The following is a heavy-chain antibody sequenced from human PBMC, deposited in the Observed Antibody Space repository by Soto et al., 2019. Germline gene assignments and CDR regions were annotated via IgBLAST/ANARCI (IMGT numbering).Heavy chain of an antibody. J-gene: IGHJ5*02. Sequence: SETLSLTCTVSGGSISSSSYYWGWIRQPPGKGLEWIGSIYYSGSTYYNPSLKSRVTISVDTSKNQFSLKLSSVTAADTAVYYCARESSGWRPGTNWFDPWGQGTLVTVSS. CDR3: ARESSGWRPGTNWFDP. V-gene: IGHV4-39*02. D-gene: IGHD6-19*01. CDR2: IYYSGST. CDR1: GGSISSSSYY.